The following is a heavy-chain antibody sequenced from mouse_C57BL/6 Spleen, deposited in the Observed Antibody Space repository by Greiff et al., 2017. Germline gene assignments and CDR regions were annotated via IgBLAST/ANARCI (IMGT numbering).Heavy chain of an antibody. J-gene: IGHJ1*03. CDR2: IHPNSGST. V-gene: IGHV1-64*01. Sequence: QVQLQQPGAELVKPGASVKLSCKASGYTFTSYWMHWVKQRPGQGLEWIGMIHPNSGSTNYNEKFKSKATLTVDKSSSTAYMQLSSLTSEDSAVYDCARGVGSSYWYFDVWGTGTTVTVSS. CDR1: GYTFTSYW. D-gene: IGHD1-1*01. CDR3: ARGVGSSYWYFDV.